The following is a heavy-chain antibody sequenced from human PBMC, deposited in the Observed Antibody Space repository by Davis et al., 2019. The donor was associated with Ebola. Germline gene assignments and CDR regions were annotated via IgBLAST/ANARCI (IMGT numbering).Heavy chain of an antibody. CDR3: ATRSALTRFLEWLLPFDY. CDR1: GYTLTELS. V-gene: IGHV1-24*01. Sequence: ASVKVSCKVSGYTLTELSMHWVRQAPGKGLEWMGGFDPEDGETIYAQKFQGRVTMTEDTSTDTAYMELSSLRSEDTAVYYCATRSALTRFLEWLLPFDYWGQGTLVTVSS. CDR2: FDPEDGET. D-gene: IGHD3-3*01. J-gene: IGHJ4*02.